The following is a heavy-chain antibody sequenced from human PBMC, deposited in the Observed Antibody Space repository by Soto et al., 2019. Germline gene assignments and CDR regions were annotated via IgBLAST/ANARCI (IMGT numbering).Heavy chain of an antibody. CDR1: GLTFSSYA. J-gene: IGHJ5*02. V-gene: IGHV3-23*01. D-gene: IGHD3-22*01. CDR2: ISGSGGST. Sequence: VGSLRLSCAASGLTFSSYAMSWVRQAPGKGLEWVSAISGSGGSTYYADSVKGRFTISRDNSKNTLYLQMNSLRAEDTAVYYCAKGLLRGWFDPWGQGTLVTVSS. CDR3: AKGLLRGWFDP.